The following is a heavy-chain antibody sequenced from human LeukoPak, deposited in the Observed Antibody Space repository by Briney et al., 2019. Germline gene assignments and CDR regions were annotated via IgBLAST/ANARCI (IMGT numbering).Heavy chain of an antibody. V-gene: IGHV4-39*01. D-gene: IGHD3-10*01. CDR2: IYYTGHT. J-gene: IGHJ4*02. CDR3: ARLAVGSPFDY. Sequence: SETLSLTCAVSGGSISSSSYYWGWIRQPPGKGLEWIGTIYYTGHTHYNESLESRITMSVDTSKNQFSLRLNPVTTADTALYYCARLAVGSPFDYWGQGALVTVSS. CDR1: GGSISSSSYY.